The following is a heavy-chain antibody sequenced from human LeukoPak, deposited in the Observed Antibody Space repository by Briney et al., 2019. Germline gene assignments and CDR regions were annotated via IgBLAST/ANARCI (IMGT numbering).Heavy chain of an antibody. CDR3: ARDKTGIAAAGTPTEGHYMDV. CDR2: VNQGATQK. J-gene: IGHJ6*03. CDR1: GFDFSSQW. V-gene: IGHV3-7*01. Sequence: GGSLRLSCAASGFDFSSQWMSWVRQAPGKGLEWVAIVNQGATQKYYVDSVKGRFTISRDNAENSLYLQMNSLRAEDTAVYYCARDKTGIAAAGTPTEGHYMDVWGKGTTVTVSS. D-gene: IGHD6-13*01.